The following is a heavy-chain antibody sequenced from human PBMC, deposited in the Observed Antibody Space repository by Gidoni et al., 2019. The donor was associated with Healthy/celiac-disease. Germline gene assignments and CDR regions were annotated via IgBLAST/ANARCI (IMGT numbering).Heavy chain of an antibody. D-gene: IGHD2-21*02. CDR1: GYTFTSHG. Sequence: QVQLVQSGAEVKKPGPSVTVSCKASGYTFTSHGISWVRQAAGQGLEWMGWISAYNGNTNDAQKIQGRVTMTTDTSTSTAYMELRSLRSDDAAVYYCARDRGADCGGDCYSGYWGQGTLVTVSS. J-gene: IGHJ4*02. V-gene: IGHV1-18*01. CDR2: ISAYNGNT. CDR3: ARDRGADCGGDCYSGY.